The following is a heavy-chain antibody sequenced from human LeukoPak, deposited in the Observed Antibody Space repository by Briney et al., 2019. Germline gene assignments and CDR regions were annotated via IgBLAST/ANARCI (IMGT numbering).Heavy chain of an antibody. CDR2: IYDSGST. CDR1: GGSISSYY. D-gene: IGHD3-16*02. Sequence: PSETLSLTCTVSGGSISSYYWSWIRQPPGKGLEWLGYIYDSGSTKYNPSLKSRVTISVDTSKNQFSLNLSSVTAADTAVYYCASRVYVWGSYRQGDYFDYWGQGTLVTVSS. CDR3: ASRVYVWGSYRQGDYFDY. V-gene: IGHV4-59*01. J-gene: IGHJ4*02.